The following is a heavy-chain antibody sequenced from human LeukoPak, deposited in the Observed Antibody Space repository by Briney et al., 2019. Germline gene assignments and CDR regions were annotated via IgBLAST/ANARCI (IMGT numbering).Heavy chain of an antibody. Sequence: GGSLRLSCAASGFTFDDYAMHWVRQAPGKGLEWVSGISWNSGSIGYADSVKGRFTISRDNAKNSLHLQMNSLRAEDTALYYCAKGQWELLYYFDYWGQGTLVTVSS. CDR2: ISWNSGSI. CDR3: AKGQWELLYYFDY. D-gene: IGHD1-26*01. J-gene: IGHJ4*02. V-gene: IGHV3-9*01. CDR1: GFTFDDYA.